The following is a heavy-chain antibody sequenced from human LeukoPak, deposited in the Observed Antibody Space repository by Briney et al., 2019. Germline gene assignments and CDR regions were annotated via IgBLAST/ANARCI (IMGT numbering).Heavy chain of an antibody. Sequence: GGSLRLSCAASGFTFDDYAMHWVRQAPGKGLEWVSGISWNSGSIGYADSVKGRFTISRDNAKNSLYLQMNSLRAEDMALYYCAKGEAGAVAGYYFDYWGQGTLVTVSS. CDR3: AKGEAGAVAGYYFDY. CDR1: GFTFDDYA. D-gene: IGHD6-19*01. CDR2: ISWNSGSI. J-gene: IGHJ4*02. V-gene: IGHV3-9*03.